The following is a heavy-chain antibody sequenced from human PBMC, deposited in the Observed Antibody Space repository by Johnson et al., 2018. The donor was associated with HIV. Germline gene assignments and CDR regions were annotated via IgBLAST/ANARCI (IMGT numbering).Heavy chain of an antibody. D-gene: IGHD1-26*01. CDR3: SNGEGGSFFLAFDI. CDR2: ISYDGSKK. CDR1: GFTFSRNA. J-gene: IGHJ3*02. V-gene: IGHV3-30-3*01. Sequence: QVQLVESGGGVVRPGGSLGLSCTASGFTFSRNAMHWVRQPPGKGLEWVALISYDGSKKYYADAVKGRFTISRDNSKNTLYLHINTLRPEDTAVYYCSNGEGGSFFLAFDIWGQGTMVTVSS.